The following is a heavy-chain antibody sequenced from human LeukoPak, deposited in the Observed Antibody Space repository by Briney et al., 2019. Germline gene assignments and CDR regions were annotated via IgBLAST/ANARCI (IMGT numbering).Heavy chain of an antibody. CDR3: ARSRAGDNFDAFEI. CDR2: IYYSGST. V-gene: IGHV4-31*03. J-gene: IGHJ3*02. CDR1: GGSISSGGYY. Sequence: SETLSLTCTVSGGSISSGGYYWSWIRQHPGKGLEWIGYIYYSGSTYYNPSLKSRVTISVDTSKNQFSLKLSSVTAADTAVYYCARSRAGDNFDAFEIWGQGTMVTVSS. D-gene: IGHD5-24*01.